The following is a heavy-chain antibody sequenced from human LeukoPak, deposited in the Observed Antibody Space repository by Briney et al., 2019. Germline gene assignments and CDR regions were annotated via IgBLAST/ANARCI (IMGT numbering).Heavy chain of an antibody. V-gene: IGHV3-30*18. CDR1: GFSFSYYG. J-gene: IGHJ4*02. D-gene: IGHD2-15*01. CDR3: AKDRRGYCSGGSCYYNFDY. CDR2: ISHDGSNK. Sequence: GRSLRLSCAASGFSFSYYGMQWVRQAPGKGLEWVAVISHDGSNKYYADSVKGRFTISRDNSKNTLYLQMNSLSAEDTAVYYCAKDRRGYCSGGSCYYNFDYWGQGTLITVSA.